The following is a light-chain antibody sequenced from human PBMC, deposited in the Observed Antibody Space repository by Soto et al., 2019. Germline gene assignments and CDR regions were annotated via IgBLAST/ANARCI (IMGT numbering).Light chain of an antibody. CDR2: GAS. CDR1: QSFSSTY. V-gene: IGKV3-20*01. CDR3: QQYGSSPRT. Sequence: EIVLTQSPGTLSLSPGERATLSCRASQSFSSTYLAWYQQRPGQAPRLLIYGASSRATGIPDRFSGSGSGKDSTLTISSLEPEDFAVYYCQQYGSSPRTFGQGTKVDIK. J-gene: IGKJ1*01.